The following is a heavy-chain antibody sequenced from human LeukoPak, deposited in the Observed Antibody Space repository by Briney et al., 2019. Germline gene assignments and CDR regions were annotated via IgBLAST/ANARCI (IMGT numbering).Heavy chain of an antibody. CDR3: ARNPPRIAAAGAGDY. D-gene: IGHD6-13*01. CDR2: ISPNNGGT. CDR1: GYTFTGYY. J-gene: IGHJ4*02. V-gene: IGHV1-2*02. Sequence: GASVKVSCKASGYTFTGYYIHWIRQAPGQGLEWMGWISPNNGGTKYAQKFQGRITMTRDTSISTAYMELSRLRSDDTAVYYCARNPPRIAAAGAGDYWGQGTLVTVPS.